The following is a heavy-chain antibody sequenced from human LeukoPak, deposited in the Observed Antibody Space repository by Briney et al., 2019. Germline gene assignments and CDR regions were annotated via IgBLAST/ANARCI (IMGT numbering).Heavy chain of an antibody. D-gene: IGHD6-13*01. CDR1: GFTFSSYA. J-gene: IGHJ6*03. V-gene: IGHV3-13*01. CDR2: IGTAGDT. Sequence: GGSLRLSCAASGFTFSSYAMSWVRQAPGKGLEWVSAIGTAGDTYYPGSVKGRFTISRENAKNSLYLQMNSLRAGDTAVYFCARGQLDYYYYMDVWGKGTTVTVSS. CDR3: ARGQLDYYYYMDV.